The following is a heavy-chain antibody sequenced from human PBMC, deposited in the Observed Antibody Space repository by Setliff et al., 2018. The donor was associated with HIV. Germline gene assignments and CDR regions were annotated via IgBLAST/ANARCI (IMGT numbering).Heavy chain of an antibody. J-gene: IGHJ6*03. CDR3: ARDEGANTGYYYLDV. D-gene: IGHD1-26*01. V-gene: IGHV5-51*01. CDR1: GYTFTSYW. Sequence: PGESLKISCKGSGYTFTSYWIAWVRQMPGKGLEWMGIIYPVDSDTRYSPSFQGLVTISVDKSVNTAYLQWSSLKASDTAIYYCARDEGANTGYYYLDVWGKGTTVTVSS. CDR2: IYPVDSDT.